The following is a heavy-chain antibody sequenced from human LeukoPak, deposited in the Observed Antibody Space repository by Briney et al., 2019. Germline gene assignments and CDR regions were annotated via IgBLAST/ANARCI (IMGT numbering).Heavy chain of an antibody. V-gene: IGHV1-2*02. CDR3: AGATTYYYDSSGYSDAFDI. Sequence: GASVKVSCKASGYTFTGYYMHWVRQAPGQGLEWMGWINPNSGGTNYAQKFQGRVTMTRDTSISTAYMKLSRLRSDDTAVYYCAGATTYYYDSSGYSDAFDIWGQGTMVTVSS. J-gene: IGHJ3*02. D-gene: IGHD3-22*01. CDR1: GYTFTGYY. CDR2: INPNSGGT.